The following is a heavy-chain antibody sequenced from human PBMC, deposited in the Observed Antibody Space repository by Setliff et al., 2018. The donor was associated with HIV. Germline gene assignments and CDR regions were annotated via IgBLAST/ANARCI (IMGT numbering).Heavy chain of an antibody. V-gene: IGHV4-4*07. Sequence: PSETLSLTCTVSGGSISSYYWSWIRQPAGKGLEWIGRIYTSGSTNYNPSLKSRVTMSVDTSKNQFSLKLSSVTAADTAVYYCARGKAGTWGGYYYYYMDVWGKGTTVTVSS. CDR1: GGSISSYY. CDR3: ARGKAGTWGGYYYYYMDV. D-gene: IGHD6-13*01. CDR2: IYTSGST. J-gene: IGHJ6*03.